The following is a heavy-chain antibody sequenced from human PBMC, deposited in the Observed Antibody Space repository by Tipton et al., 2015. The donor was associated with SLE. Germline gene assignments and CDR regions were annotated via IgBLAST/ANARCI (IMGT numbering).Heavy chain of an antibody. D-gene: IGHD2-21*01. CDR1: GGSIRSSSYY. J-gene: IGHJ4*02. Sequence: TLSLTCTVSGGSIRSSSYYWGWIRQPPGKGLEWIGNIFFSGSAYYNPSLKSRVTISVDTSKKQFSLRLGFMTAADTAVYYCARFYCGGDCYPLDDWGQGILVIVSS. CDR2: IFFSGSA. V-gene: IGHV4-39*07. CDR3: ARFYCGGDCYPLDD.